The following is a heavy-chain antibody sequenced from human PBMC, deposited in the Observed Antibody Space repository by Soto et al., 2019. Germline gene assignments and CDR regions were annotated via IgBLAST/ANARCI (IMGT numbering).Heavy chain of an antibody. CDR3: ASPFPFNYDYVWGSYRYLNDAFDI. D-gene: IGHD3-16*02. CDR1: GGSISSSSYY. J-gene: IGHJ3*02. V-gene: IGHV4-39*01. Sequence: SETLSLTCTVSGGSISSSSYYWGWIRQPPGKGLEWIGSIYYSGSTYYNPSLKSRVTISVDTSKNQFSLKLSFVTAADTAVYYCASPFPFNYDYVWGSYRYLNDAFDIWGQGTMVTVSS. CDR2: IYYSGST.